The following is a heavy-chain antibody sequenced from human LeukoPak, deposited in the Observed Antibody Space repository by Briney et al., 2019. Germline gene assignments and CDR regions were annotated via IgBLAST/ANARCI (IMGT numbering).Heavy chain of an antibody. Sequence: PSQTLSLTCTVSGGSISSGDYYWSWIRQPPGKGLEWIGYIYYSGSTYYNPSLKSRVTISVDTSKNQFSLKLSSVTAADTAVYYCARGRNYGSGSYFDPWGQGTLVTVSS. J-gene: IGHJ5*02. CDR2: IYYSGST. CDR3: ARGRNYGSGSYFDP. CDR1: GGSISSGDYY. V-gene: IGHV4-30-4*01. D-gene: IGHD3-10*01.